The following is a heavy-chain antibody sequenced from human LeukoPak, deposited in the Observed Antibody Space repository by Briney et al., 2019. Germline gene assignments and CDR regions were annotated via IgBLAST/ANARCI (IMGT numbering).Heavy chain of an antibody. Sequence: GGSLRLSCAASGFTFSSYWTHWVRGDPGKGLVWVSRINSDGSSTSYADSVKGRFTISRDNAKNTLYLQINSLRAEDTAVYYCARALAVAGTGGYYWGQGTLVTVSS. J-gene: IGHJ4*02. D-gene: IGHD6-19*01. V-gene: IGHV3-74*01. CDR2: INSDGSST. CDR1: GFTFSSYW. CDR3: ARALAVAGTGGYY.